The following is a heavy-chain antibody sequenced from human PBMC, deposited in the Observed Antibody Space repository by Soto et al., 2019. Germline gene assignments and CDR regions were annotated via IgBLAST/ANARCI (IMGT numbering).Heavy chain of an antibody. CDR1: GFTFSNAW. V-gene: IGHV3-15*01. CDR2: IKSKTDGGTT. Sequence: GGSLRLSCAASGFTFSNAWMSWVRQAPGKGLEWVGRIKSKTDGGTTDYAAPVKGRFTISRDDSKNTLYLQMNSLKTEDTAVYYCTTDQSIVVVPAAYFDYWGQGTLVTVSS. J-gene: IGHJ4*02. D-gene: IGHD2-2*01. CDR3: TTDQSIVVVPAAYFDY.